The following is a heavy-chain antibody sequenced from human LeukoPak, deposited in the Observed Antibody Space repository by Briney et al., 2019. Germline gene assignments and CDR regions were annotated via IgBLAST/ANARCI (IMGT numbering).Heavy chain of an antibody. J-gene: IGHJ6*02. D-gene: IGHD3-9*01. CDR1: GFTFSSYW. CDR3: AKGYAPRYYDVMTGYSHHYYGMDV. CDR2: IKQDGSEK. V-gene: IGHV3-7*03. Sequence: GGSLRLSCAASGFTFSSYWMSWVRQAPGRGLEWVANIKQDGSEKYYVDSLKGRFTISRDNAKNSLYLQMNSLRAEDTALYYCAKGYAPRYYDVMTGYSHHYYGMDVWGQGTTVTVSS.